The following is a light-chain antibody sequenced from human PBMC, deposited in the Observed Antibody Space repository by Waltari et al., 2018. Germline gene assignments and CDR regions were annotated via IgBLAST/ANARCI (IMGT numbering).Light chain of an antibody. CDR1: SGHSSYI. J-gene: IGLJ3*02. V-gene: IGLV4-60*03. Sequence: QPVLTQSSSASASLGSSVKLTCTLSSGHSSYIIAWHQQQPGKAPRYLMKLEGSGSYNKGSGVPDRVSGSSSGADRYLTSSNLQSEDEADYYCETWDSNTRVFGGGTKLTVL. CDR3: ETWDSNTRV. CDR2: LEGSGSY.